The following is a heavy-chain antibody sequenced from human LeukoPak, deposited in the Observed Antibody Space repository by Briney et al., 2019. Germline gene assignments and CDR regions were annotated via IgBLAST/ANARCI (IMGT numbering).Heavy chain of an antibody. D-gene: IGHD2-2*01. CDR3: ARDFRAVGYQPGAFDI. J-gene: IGHJ3*02. CDR1: GFTFSTYA. CDR2: ISGSGGST. V-gene: IGHV3-23*01. Sequence: GGSLRLSCAASGFTFSTYAMTWVRQAPGKGLEWVASISGSGGSTYYADSVKGRFTISRDNSKNTLYLQMNSLRAEDTAVYYCARDFRAVGYQPGAFDIWGQGTMVTVSS.